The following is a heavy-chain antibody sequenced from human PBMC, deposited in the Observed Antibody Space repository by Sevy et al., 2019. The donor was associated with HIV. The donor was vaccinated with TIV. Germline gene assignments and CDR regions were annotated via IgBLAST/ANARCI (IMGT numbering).Heavy chain of an antibody. J-gene: IGHJ6*02. V-gene: IGHV5-51*01. CDR3: SRISSSPRAYYYYFGMDV. CDR1: EYNFTNYW. CDR2: IYPGDSGT. D-gene: IGHD6-6*01. Sequence: GESLKISCKGSEYNFTNYWIGWVRQMPGKGLEWMGIIYPGDSGTRYSPSFQDQVTISADKSISTAYLQWGSLKASDTAMYYCSRISSSPRAYYYYFGMDVWGQGTTVTVSS.